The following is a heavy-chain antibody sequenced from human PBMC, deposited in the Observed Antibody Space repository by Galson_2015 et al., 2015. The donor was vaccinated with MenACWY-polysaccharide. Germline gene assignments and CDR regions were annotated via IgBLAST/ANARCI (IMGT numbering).Heavy chain of an antibody. CDR2: MNADSGNT. CDR3: SRMISLHHAFGDS. CDR1: GYTFSSYG. V-gene: IGHV1-8*02. J-gene: IGHJ4*02. D-gene: IGHD3/OR15-3a*01. Sequence: SVRVSCKASGYTFSSYGINWVRQARGKGLEWMGRMNADSGNTGYAQTMKGRVAMTRDNAKSTVYMELRMLRYDDTAVYYCSRMISLHHAFGDSLGQGTLVSVS.